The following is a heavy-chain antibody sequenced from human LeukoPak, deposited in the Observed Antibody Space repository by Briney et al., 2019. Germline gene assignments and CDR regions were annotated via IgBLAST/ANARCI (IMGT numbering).Heavy chain of an antibody. J-gene: IGHJ4*02. D-gene: IGHD1-26*01. V-gene: IGHV3-21*01. CDR2: ISSSSSYI. CDR3: AREWELPDY. CDR1: GFTFSSYS. Sequence: PGGSLRLSCAASGFTFSSYSMNWVRQAPGEGLEWVSSISSSSSYIYYADSGKGRFTIARDNAKNSLYLQMNSLRAEDTAVYYCAREWELPDYWGQGTLVTVSS.